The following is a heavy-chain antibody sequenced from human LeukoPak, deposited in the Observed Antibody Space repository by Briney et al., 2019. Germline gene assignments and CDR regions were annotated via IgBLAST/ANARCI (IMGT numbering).Heavy chain of an antibody. CDR3: AKDKGSSAPYYFDY. D-gene: IGHD6-6*01. Sequence: GGSLRLSCAASGFTFSSYGMHWVRQAPGKGLEWVSFIRYDGSNKYYADSVKGRFTISRDNSNNTLYLQMNSLRAEDTAVYYCAKDKGSSAPYYFDYWGQGTLVTVSS. CDR1: GFTFSSYG. CDR2: IRYDGSNK. J-gene: IGHJ4*02. V-gene: IGHV3-30*02.